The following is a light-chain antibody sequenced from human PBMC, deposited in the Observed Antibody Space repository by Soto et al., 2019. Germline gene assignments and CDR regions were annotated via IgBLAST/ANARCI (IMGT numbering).Light chain of an antibody. CDR1: SSNIGNNY. V-gene: IGLV1-51*01. CDR3: ATWDRSLSVGV. J-gene: IGLJ2*01. CDR2: DND. Sequence: QTVVTQPPSVCAAPGQKVTISCSGSSSNIGNNYVFWYQQLPGTAPKLLIYDNDKRPSGIPDRFSGSKSGTSATLGITGLQTGDEADYYCATWDRSLSVGVFGGGTKVTVL.